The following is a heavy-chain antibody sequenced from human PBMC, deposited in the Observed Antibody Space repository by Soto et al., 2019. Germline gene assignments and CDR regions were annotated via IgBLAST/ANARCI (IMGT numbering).Heavy chain of an antibody. CDR3: ARPFYSSPSFDY. CDR1: GGSISSSRYY. V-gene: IGHV4-39*01. CDR2: IYYSGST. D-gene: IGHD6-6*01. Sequence: PSETLSLTCTVSGGSISSSRYYWGWIRQPPGKGLEWIGSIYYSGSTYYNPSLKSRVTISVDTSKNQFSLKLSSVTAADTAVYYCARPFYSSPSFDYWGQGTMVTVSS. J-gene: IGHJ4*02.